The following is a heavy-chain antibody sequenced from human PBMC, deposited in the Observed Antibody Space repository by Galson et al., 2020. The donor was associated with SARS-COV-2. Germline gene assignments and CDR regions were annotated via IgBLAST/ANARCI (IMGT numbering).Heavy chain of an antibody. CDR3: ARGPPALGLDD. J-gene: IGHJ4*02. D-gene: IGHD3-16*01. V-gene: IGHV4-34*01. Sequence: SETSSLTCAVYGGSFSGYYWTWIRPPPGKGMEWIGEIKHSGSTNYNPSLQSRVTISVDMSKNQFSLKMSSVTAANTAVYFCARGPPALGLDDWCQGTLGTVSS. CDR2: IKHSGST. CDR1: GGSFSGYY.